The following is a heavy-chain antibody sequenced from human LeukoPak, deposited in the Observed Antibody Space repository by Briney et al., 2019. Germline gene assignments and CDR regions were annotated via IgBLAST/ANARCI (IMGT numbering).Heavy chain of an antibody. CDR3: ARDSRPIFEWQQLGGDY. J-gene: IGHJ4*02. Sequence: GASVKVSCKASGDTFTGYYMHWVRQAPGRGLEWMGWINPNSGGTNYAQKFQGRVTMTRDTSISTAHMELSRLRSDDTAVYYCARDSRPIFEWQQLGGDYWGQGTLVTVSS. CDR1: GDTFTGYY. CDR2: INPNSGGT. D-gene: IGHD6-13*01. V-gene: IGHV1-2*02.